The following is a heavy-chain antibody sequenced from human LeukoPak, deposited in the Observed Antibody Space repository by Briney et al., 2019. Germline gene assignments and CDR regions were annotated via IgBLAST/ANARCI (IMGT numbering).Heavy chain of an antibody. Sequence: RSGGSLRLSCAASGFTFSSYSMNWVRQAPGKGLEWVSYITFSSSIIYYADSVKGRLTISRDNAKNTLYLQMNSLRAEDTAVYYCAKDPPRYYYDSSGMDWGQGTLVTVSS. CDR1: GFTFSSYS. D-gene: IGHD3-22*01. V-gene: IGHV3-48*01. J-gene: IGHJ4*02. CDR2: ITFSSSII. CDR3: AKDPPRYYYDSSGMD.